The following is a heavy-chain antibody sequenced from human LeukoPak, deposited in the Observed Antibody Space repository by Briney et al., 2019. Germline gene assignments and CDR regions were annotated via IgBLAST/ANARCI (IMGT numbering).Heavy chain of an antibody. CDR3: ARDLDD. Sequence: ASVKVSCKASGYTFTAYFIHWVRQAPGQGLEWMGWMDPNSRGTRFAQKFQGRVTMTRDTPISTAYMELSRLRSDDTAVYYCARDLDDWGQGTLVTVSS. CDR2: MDPNSRGT. V-gene: IGHV1-2*02. J-gene: IGHJ4*02. CDR1: GYTFTAYF.